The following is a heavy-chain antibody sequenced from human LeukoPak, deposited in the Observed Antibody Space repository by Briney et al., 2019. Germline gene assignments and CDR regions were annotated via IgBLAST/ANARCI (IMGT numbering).Heavy chain of an antibody. CDR2: ISGSGGST. Sequence: PGGSLRLSCAASGFTFSSYAMSWVRQAPGKGLEWVSAISGSGGSTYYADSVKGRFTISRDNSKNTLYLQMNSLRAEDTAVYYCAKKRGGYCSGGSCYSALDYWGQGTLVTVSS. J-gene: IGHJ4*02. CDR3: AKKRGGYCSGGSCYSALDY. D-gene: IGHD2-15*01. CDR1: GFTFSSYA. V-gene: IGHV3-23*01.